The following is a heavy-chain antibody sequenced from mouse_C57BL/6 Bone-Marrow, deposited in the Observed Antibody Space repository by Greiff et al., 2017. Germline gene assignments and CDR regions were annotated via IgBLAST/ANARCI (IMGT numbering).Heavy chain of an antibody. V-gene: IGHV1-69*01. CDR3: AVYYGNPWFAD. D-gene: IGHD2-1*01. Sequence: QVHVKQPGAELVMPGASVKLSCKASGYTFTSYWMHWVKQRPGQGLEWIGEIDPSDSYTNYNQKFKGKSTLTVDKSSSTAYMQLSSLTSEDSAVYYCAVYYGNPWFADWGQGTLVTVSA. CDR2: IDPSDSYT. J-gene: IGHJ3*01. CDR1: GYTFTSYW.